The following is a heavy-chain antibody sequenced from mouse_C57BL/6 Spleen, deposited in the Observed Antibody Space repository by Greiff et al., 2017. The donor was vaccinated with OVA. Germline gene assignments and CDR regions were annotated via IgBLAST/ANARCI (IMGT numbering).Heavy chain of an antibody. J-gene: IGHJ2*01. Sequence: VKLQQSGPELVKPGASVKISCKASGYAFSSSWMNWVKQRPGKGLEWIGRIYPGDGDTNYNGKFKGKVTLSADKSSSTAYMQLSSLTSEDSAVYFCASLPSITTVVADYWGQGTTLTVSS. D-gene: IGHD1-1*01. CDR3: ASLPSITTVVADY. V-gene: IGHV1-82*01. CDR2: IYPGDGDT. CDR1: GYAFSSSW.